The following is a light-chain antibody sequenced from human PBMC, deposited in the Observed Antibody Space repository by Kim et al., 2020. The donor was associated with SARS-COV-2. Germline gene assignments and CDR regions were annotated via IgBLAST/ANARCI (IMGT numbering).Light chain of an antibody. Sequence: VSPGKTASITCSVDKLGDTYACWYQQKPGKSPVVVIYQDTKRPSGIPERFSGSNSGNTATLTISGTQAMDEADYYCQAWDSSTVVFGGGTQLTVL. J-gene: IGLJ2*01. CDR2: QDT. V-gene: IGLV3-1*01. CDR1: KLGDTY. CDR3: QAWDSSTVV.